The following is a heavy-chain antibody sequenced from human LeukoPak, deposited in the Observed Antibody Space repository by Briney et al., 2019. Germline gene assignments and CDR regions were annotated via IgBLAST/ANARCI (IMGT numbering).Heavy chain of an antibody. J-gene: IGHJ5*02. CDR3: ARRRNSSGWWGWFDP. D-gene: IGHD6-19*01. V-gene: IGHV4-4*02. CDR2: IYHSGST. CDR1: GDSISSSNW. Sequence: PSETLSLTCAGSGDSISSSNWWSWVRQPPGKGLELIGEIYHSGSTNYNPSPKSRVTMSVNKSKNQFSLKLSSVTAADTAVYYCARRRNSSGWWGWFDPWGQGTLVTVSS.